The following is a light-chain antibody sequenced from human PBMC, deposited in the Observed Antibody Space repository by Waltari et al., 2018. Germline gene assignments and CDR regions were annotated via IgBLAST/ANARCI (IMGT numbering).Light chain of an antibody. CDR1: SSGVGRFNL. CDR2: EDT. V-gene: IGLV2-23*01. Sequence: QSALTQPASVSGPPGQSITLSCTGPSSGVGRFNLVNRYQQHPGKVPKLIIYEDTKRPSGVSDRFSGSKSGNTAALTISGLQAEDEADYHCCAHAGSGIWVFGGGTKLTVL. CDR3: CAHAGSGIWV. J-gene: IGLJ3*02.